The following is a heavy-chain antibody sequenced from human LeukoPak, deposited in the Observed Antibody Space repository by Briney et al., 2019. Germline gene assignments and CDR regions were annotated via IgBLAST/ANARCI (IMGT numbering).Heavy chain of an antibody. V-gene: IGHV3-30*18. CDR2: ISDDGRDK. Sequence: GGSLRLSCAASGFSFISYGMHWVRQAPGKGLEWVGVISDDGRDKKYADSVKGRFTISRDNSKDTLYLQMNSLRDEDTAVYYCAKRPSDYGDYVTYFDYWGQGTLVTVSS. CDR3: AKRPSDYGDYVTYFDY. CDR1: GFSFISYG. D-gene: IGHD4-17*01. J-gene: IGHJ4*02.